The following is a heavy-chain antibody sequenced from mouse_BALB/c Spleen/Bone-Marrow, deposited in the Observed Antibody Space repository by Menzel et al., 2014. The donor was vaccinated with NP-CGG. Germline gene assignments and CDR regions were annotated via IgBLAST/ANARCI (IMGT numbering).Heavy chain of an antibody. D-gene: IGHD2-1*01. CDR1: GYSFTGHT. CDR3: AYGNFDY. CDR2: INPYNGGT. Sequence: EVKVVESGPELVKPGASMKTSCKTSGYSFTGHTMNWVKQSHGKDLEWIRLINPYNGGTSYNQKFKGKATLTVDKSSSTAYMELLSLTSEDSAVYFCAYGNFDYWGQGTTLTVSS. V-gene: IGHV1-26*01. J-gene: IGHJ2*01.